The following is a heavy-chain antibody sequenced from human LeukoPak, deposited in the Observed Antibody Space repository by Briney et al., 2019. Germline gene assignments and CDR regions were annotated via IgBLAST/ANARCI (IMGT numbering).Heavy chain of an antibody. J-gene: IGHJ3*02. D-gene: IGHD6-19*01. CDR2: IYYSGST. CDR3: ARTLPKHDCSRSSGCLLRSWVAFDI. Sequence: SETLSLTCTVSGGSISSYYWSWIRQPPGKGLEWIGYIYYSGSTNYNPSLKSRVTISVDTSKNQFSLKLNSVTPEDTAVYYCARTLPKHDCSRSSGCLLRSWVAFDIWGQGTMVTVSS. CDR1: GGSISSYY. V-gene: IGHV4-59*12.